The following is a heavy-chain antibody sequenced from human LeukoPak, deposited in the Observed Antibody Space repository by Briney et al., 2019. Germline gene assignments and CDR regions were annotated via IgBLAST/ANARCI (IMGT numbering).Heavy chain of an antibody. CDR1: GFTFRGYG. V-gene: IGHV3-30*03. J-gene: IGHJ4*02. Sequence: PGGSLRLSCAASGFTFRGYGMHWVRQAPGKGLEWVAVISYDGSNKYYGDSVKGRFTISRDNSKNTLYLQMNSLGGEDTAVYYCTTHRGYSYGYPDDYWGQGTLVTVSS. CDR2: ISYDGSNK. D-gene: IGHD5-18*01. CDR3: TTHRGYSYGYPDDY.